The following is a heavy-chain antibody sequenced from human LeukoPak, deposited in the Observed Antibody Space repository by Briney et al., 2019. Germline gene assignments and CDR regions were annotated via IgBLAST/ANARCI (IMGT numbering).Heavy chain of an antibody. CDR2: IYYSGST. V-gene: IGHV4-31*03. J-gene: IGHJ4*02. CDR1: GGSISSGGYY. Sequence: SETLSLTCTVSGGSISSGGYYWSWIRQHPGKGLEWIGYIYYSGSTYYNPSLKSRVTISVDTSKNQFSLKLSSVTAADTAVYYCARVGRYSYGYDYWGQGTLVTVSS. CDR3: ARVGRYSYGYDY. D-gene: IGHD5-18*01.